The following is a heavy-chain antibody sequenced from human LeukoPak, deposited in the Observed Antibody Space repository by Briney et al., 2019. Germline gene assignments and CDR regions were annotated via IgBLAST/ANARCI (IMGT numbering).Heavy chain of an antibody. D-gene: IGHD3-22*01. CDR2: IYHSGST. V-gene: IGHV4-30-2*01. J-gene: IGHJ6*02. CDR3: ARARYYYDSSGYYYYYGMDV. Sequence: SETLSLTCTVSGGSISSYSWSWIRQPPGKGLEWIGYIYHSGSTYYNPSLKSRVTISVDRSKNQFSLKLSSVTAADTAVYYCARARYYYDSSGYYYYYGMDVWGQGTTVTVSS. CDR1: GGSISSYS.